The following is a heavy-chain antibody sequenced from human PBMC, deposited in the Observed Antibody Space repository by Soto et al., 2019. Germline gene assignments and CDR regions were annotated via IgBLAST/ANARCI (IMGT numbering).Heavy chain of an antibody. CDR2: IGSSTSHT. CDR3: AGGRVAAADYFDF. Sequence: QVQLVESGGGLVKPGGSLRLSCAVSGFTFSDYYMTWIRQAPGKGLEWVSYIGSSTSHTNYADSVKGRVTISRDNAKNSLFVQMNSLRAEDTAGYYCAGGRVAAADYFDFGGQGTLFTVSS. CDR1: GFTFSDYY. D-gene: IGHD2-2*01. V-gene: IGHV3-11*05. J-gene: IGHJ4*02.